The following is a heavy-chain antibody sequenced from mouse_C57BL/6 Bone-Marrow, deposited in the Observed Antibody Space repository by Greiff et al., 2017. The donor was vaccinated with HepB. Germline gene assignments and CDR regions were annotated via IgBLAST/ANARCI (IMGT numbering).Heavy chain of an antibody. CDR2: IWTGGGT. V-gene: IGHV2-9-1*01. D-gene: IGHD1-1*01. CDR3: ARNFDYGSSYGFDV. CDR1: GFSLTSYA. Sequence: VQGVESGPGLVAPSQRLSITCTVSGFSLTSYAISWVRQPPGKGLEWLGVIWTGGGTNYNSALKSRLSNSKDNSKSQVFLKMNSLQTDDTARYYCARNFDYGSSYGFDVWGTGTTVTVSS. J-gene: IGHJ1*03.